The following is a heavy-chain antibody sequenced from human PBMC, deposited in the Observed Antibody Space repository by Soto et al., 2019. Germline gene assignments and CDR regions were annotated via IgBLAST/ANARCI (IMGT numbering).Heavy chain of an antibody. CDR3: ARASIAARHRWFDP. J-gene: IGHJ5*02. CDR1: GFTFSSYA. D-gene: IGHD6-6*01. Sequence: GGSLRLSCAASGFTFSSYAMHWVRQAPGKGLEYVSAISSNGGSTYYANSVKGRFTISRDNSKNTLYLQMGSLRAEDMAVYYCARASIAARHRWFDPWGQGTLVTVSS. V-gene: IGHV3-64*01. CDR2: ISSNGGST.